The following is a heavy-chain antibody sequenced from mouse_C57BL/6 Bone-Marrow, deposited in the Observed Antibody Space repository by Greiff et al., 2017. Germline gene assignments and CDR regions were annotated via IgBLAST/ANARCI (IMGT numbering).Heavy chain of an antibody. CDR3: FSHYSCSSYAMDY. D-gene: IGHD1-1*01. J-gene: IGHJ4*01. V-gene: IGHV10-1*01. CDR2: IRSTSNNYAT. CDR1: GFSFNTYA. Sequence: DVMLVESGGGLVQPKGSLKLSCAASGFSFNTYAMNWVRQAPGKGLEWVARIRSTSNNYATYYADSVKDRFTISRDDSESMLYLQMNNLKTEDTAMYYCFSHYSCSSYAMDYWCQGTSVTVSS.